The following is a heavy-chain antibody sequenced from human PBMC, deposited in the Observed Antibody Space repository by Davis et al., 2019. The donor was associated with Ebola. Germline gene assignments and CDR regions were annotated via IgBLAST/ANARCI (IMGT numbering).Heavy chain of an antibody. D-gene: IGHD1-26*01. Sequence: MPSETLSLTCTVSGGSISSSSYYWGWIRQPPGKGLEWIGSIYYSGSTYYNPSLKSRFTISVDTSKNQFSLKLSSVTAADTAVYYCAKGIAVSWELLGTFDYWGQGTLVTVSS. CDR1: GGSISSSSYY. CDR3: AKGIAVSWELLGTFDY. V-gene: IGHV4-39*01. CDR2: IYYSGST. J-gene: IGHJ4*02.